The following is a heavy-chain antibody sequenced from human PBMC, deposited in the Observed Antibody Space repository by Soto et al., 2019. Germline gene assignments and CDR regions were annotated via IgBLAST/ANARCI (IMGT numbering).Heavy chain of an antibody. D-gene: IGHD3-16*01. CDR1: ADSMSSFY. CDR2: VYSNGDT. J-gene: IGHJ4*01. V-gene: IGHV4-59*08. Sequence: PSETLSLTCTVSADSMSSFYWSWIRQPPGKGLEYIGDVYSNGDTNYNSSLNSRVTISVDTSKKQFSLRLSSVTAADTAVYYCARGWIAAPNLYDFDNWGPGTLVTVSS. CDR3: ARGWIAAPNLYDFDN.